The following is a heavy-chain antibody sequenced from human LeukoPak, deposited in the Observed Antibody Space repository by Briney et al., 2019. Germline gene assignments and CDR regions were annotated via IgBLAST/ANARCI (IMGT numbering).Heavy chain of an antibody. CDR2: IKQDGSEK. D-gene: IGHD3-10*01. Sequence: GGTLRLSCAASGFTFSSYWMSWVRQAPGKGLEWVANIKQDGSEKYYVDSVKGRFTISRDNAKNSLYLQMNSLRAEDTAVYYCARDSVTMEAHPASWGQGTLVTVSS. J-gene: IGHJ5*02. CDR1: GFTFSSYW. CDR3: ARDSVTMEAHPAS. V-gene: IGHV3-7*01.